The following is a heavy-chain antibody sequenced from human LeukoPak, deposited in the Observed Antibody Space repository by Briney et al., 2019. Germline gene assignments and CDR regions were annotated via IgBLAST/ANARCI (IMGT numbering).Heavy chain of an antibody. V-gene: IGHV4-39*07. D-gene: IGHD3-22*01. Sequence: SETLSLTCTVSGGSISSSSYYWGWIRQPPGKGLELIGSIYYSGSTYYNPSLKSRVTISVDTSKNRFSLKLSSVTAADTAVYYCARAVGVSADYWGQGTLVTVSS. J-gene: IGHJ4*02. CDR1: GGSISSSSYY. CDR2: IYYSGST. CDR3: ARAVGVSADY.